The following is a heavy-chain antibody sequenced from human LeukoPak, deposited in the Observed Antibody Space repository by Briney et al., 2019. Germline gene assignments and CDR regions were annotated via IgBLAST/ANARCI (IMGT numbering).Heavy chain of an antibody. J-gene: IGHJ4*02. CDR1: GFTFSSYG. V-gene: IGHV3-33*01. CDR2: IWYDGSNK. CDR3: ARDPASIMITFGGVIA. Sequence: TGGSLRLSCAASGFTFSSYGMHWVRQAPGKGLEWVAVIWYDGSNKYYADSVKGRFTISRDNSKNTLYLQMNSLRAEDTAVYYCARDPASIMITFGGVIAWGQGTLVTVSS. D-gene: IGHD3-16*02.